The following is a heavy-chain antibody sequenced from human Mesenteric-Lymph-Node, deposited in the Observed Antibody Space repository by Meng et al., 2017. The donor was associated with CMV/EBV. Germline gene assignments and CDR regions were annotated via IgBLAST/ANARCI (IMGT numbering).Heavy chain of an antibody. CDR1: GFTFSSYW. V-gene: IGHV3-74*01. D-gene: IGHD5/OR15-5a*01. Sequence: GSLKISCAASGFTFSSYWMHWVRQAPGKGLVWVSRINSDGSSTSYADSVKGRFTISRDNAKNTLYLQMNSLRAEDTAVYYCARDSHSTIWPDYWGQGTLVTVSS. CDR2: INSDGSST. J-gene: IGHJ4*02. CDR3: ARDSHSTIWPDY.